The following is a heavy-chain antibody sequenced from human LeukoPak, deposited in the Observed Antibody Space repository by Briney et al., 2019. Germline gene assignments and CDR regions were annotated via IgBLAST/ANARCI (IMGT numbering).Heavy chain of an antibody. D-gene: IGHD5-18*01. J-gene: IGHJ6*03. Sequence: ASVKVSCKASGYTFTGYYMHWVRQAPGQGLEWMGWINPNSGGTNYAQKFQGRVTMTRGTSISTAYMELSRLRSDDTAVYYCARSVDTAMVYYYYYYMDVWGKGTTVTVSS. CDR1: GYTFTGYY. CDR3: ARSVDTAMVYYYYYYMDV. CDR2: INPNSGGT. V-gene: IGHV1-2*02.